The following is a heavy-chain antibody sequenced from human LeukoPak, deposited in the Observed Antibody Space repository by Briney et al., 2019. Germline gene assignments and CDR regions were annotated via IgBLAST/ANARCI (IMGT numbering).Heavy chain of an antibody. D-gene: IGHD3-9*01. CDR1: GYSFTSYW. Sequence: GESLKISCKGSGYSFTSYWIGWVRQMPGKGLEWMGIIYPGDSDTRYSPSFQGQVTISADKSISTAYLQWSSLKASDTAMYYCARISYDILTGYYLGPVDYWGQGTLVTVSS. CDR2: IYPGDSDT. CDR3: ARISYDILTGYYLGPVDY. J-gene: IGHJ4*02. V-gene: IGHV5-51*01.